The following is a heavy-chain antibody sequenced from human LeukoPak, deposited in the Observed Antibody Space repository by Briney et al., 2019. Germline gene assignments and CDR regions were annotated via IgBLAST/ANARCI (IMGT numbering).Heavy chain of an antibody. CDR3: ARSPMNRYYYDSSGYYPKYYFDY. V-gene: IGHV3-33*08. Sequence: PGGSLTLSCAASGFTFRRYGMHGLRQAPRRGRAWVAGIWYDGWNKYYADSVKGRFTIYRDNSKNTLYLQMNSLRAEDTAVYYCARSPMNRYYYDSSGYYPKYYFDYWGQGTLVTVSS. CDR1: GFTFRRYG. D-gene: IGHD3-22*01. J-gene: IGHJ4*02. CDR2: IWYDGWNK.